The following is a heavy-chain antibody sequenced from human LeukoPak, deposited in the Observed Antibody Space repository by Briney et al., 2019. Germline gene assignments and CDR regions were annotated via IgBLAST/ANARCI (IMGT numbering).Heavy chain of an antibody. Sequence: SETLSLTCAVYGGPFSGYYWSWIRQPPGKGLEWIGDINHGGSTNYNPSLKSRVTISVDTSKNQFSLKLSSVTAADTAVFYCARARVVSATFYYYYAMDVWGQGTTVTVSS. CDR2: INHGGST. D-gene: IGHD2-15*01. CDR1: GGPFSGYY. CDR3: ARARVVSATFYYYYAMDV. V-gene: IGHV4-34*01. J-gene: IGHJ6*02.